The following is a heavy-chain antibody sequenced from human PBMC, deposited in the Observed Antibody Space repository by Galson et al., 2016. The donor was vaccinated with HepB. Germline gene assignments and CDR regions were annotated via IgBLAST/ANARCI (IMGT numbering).Heavy chain of an antibody. Sequence: SETLSLTCTVSGDSISSYYWSWIRQPAGKGLEWIGRIYSSGSTNYNPSLKSRVTMPVDTSTNQFSLKLSSVTGADTAVYYCARTIVSAARGAFDIWGQGTMVTVSS. CDR1: GDSISSYY. J-gene: IGHJ3*02. CDR2: IYSSGST. CDR3: ARTIVSAARGAFDI. D-gene: IGHD2-2*01. V-gene: IGHV4-4*07.